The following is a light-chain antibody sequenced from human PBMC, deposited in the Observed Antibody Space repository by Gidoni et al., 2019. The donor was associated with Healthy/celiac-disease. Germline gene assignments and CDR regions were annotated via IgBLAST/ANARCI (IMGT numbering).Light chain of an antibody. CDR2: DAS. Sequence: IQMTQSPSSLSASVGDRVTITCQASQDISNYLNWYQQKPGKAPKLLIYDASNLETGVPSRFSGSGSGTDFTFTISSLQPEDIATYYCQQYDNLSWAFGQGTKLEIK. CDR3: QQYDNLSWA. V-gene: IGKV1-33*01. J-gene: IGKJ2*01. CDR1: QDISNY.